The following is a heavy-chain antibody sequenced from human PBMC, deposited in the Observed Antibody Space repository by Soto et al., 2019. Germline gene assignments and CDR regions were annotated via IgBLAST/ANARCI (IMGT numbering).Heavy chain of an antibody. CDR2: LVPQFGTP. V-gene: IGHV1-69*01. CDR3: ARQNRDTPMVPFDV. J-gene: IGHJ4*02. CDR1: RGTFNRYA. D-gene: IGHD5-18*01. Sequence: QVQLVQSGAEVKKPGSSVKVSCLASRGTFNRYAINWVRQAPGHGLAWLGALVPQFGTPNYAQMFQDRVTIVADESTNTTSMELRGLTSADTAVYYCARQNRDTPMVPFDVWGQGTLVTVSS.